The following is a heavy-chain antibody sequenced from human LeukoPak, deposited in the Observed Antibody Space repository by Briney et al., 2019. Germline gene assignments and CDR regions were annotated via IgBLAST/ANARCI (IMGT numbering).Heavy chain of an antibody. Sequence: SVKVSCKASGGTFSSYAISWVRQAPGQGLEWMGGIIPIFGTANYAQKSQGRVTITADESTSTAYMELSSLRSEDTAVYYCAKDNIRGDSLVVDYYYYMDVWGKGTTVTVSS. D-gene: IGHD3-22*01. V-gene: IGHV1-69*13. CDR1: GGTFSSYA. CDR2: IIPIFGTA. J-gene: IGHJ6*03. CDR3: AKDNIRGDSLVVDYYYYMDV.